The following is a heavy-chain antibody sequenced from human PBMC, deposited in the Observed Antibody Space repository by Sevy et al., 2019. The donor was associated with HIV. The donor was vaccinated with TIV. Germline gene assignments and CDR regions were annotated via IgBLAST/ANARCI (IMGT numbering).Heavy chain of an antibody. CDR2: ISGSGGSS. V-gene: IGHV3-23*01. Sequence: GGSLRLSCAASGFPFSSYAMSWVRQAPGKGLEWVSTISGSGGSSYYADSVKARFTISRDNSKKTLYLQMNNLRADDTAVYYCAKAHDYSNYWFDPWGQGTLVTVSS. CDR3: AKAHDYSNYWFDP. CDR1: GFPFSSYA. J-gene: IGHJ5*02. D-gene: IGHD4-4*01.